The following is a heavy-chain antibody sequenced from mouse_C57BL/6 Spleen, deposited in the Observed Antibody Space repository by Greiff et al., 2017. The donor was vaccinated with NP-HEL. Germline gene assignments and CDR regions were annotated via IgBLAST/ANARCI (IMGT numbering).Heavy chain of an antibody. J-gene: IGHJ4*01. V-gene: IGHV10-1*01. CDR2: IRSKSNNYAT. D-gene: IGHD1-1*01. CDR3: VRNYGSFYAMDY. CDR1: GFSFNTYA. Sequence: EVQRVESGGGLVQPKGSLKLSCAASGFSFNTYAMNWVRQATGKGLEWVARIRSKSNNYATYYADSVKDRFTISRDDSESMLYLQMNNLKTEDTARYYCVRNYGSFYAMDYWGQGTSVTVSS.